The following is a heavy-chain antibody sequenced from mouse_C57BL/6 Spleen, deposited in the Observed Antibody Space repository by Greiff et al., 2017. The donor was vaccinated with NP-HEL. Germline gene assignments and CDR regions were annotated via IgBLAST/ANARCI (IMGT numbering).Heavy chain of an antibody. V-gene: IGHV1-4*01. CDR3: ARVATSGWYFDV. CDR1: GYTFTSYT. Sequence: VQLQQSGAELARPGASVKMSCKASGYTFTSYTMHWVKQRPGQGLEWIGYINPSSGYTKYNQKFKDKATLTADKSSSTAYMQLSSLTSEDSAVYYCARVATSGWYFDVWGTGTTVTVSS. J-gene: IGHJ1*03. CDR2: INPSSGYT. D-gene: IGHD1-1*02.